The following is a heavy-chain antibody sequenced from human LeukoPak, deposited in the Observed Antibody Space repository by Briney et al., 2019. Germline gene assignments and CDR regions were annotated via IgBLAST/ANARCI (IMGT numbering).Heavy chain of an antibody. CDR2: IDYSGST. Sequence: KASETLSLTCTVSGGSISSYYWSWIRQPPEKGVEWIAYIDYSGSTNYNPSLKSRVTISVDTSKNQFSLKLSSVTAADTAVYYCAGGSYDILTSDAFDIWGQGTMVTVSS. V-gene: IGHV4-59*08. CDR3: AGGSYDILTSDAFDI. D-gene: IGHD3-9*01. CDR1: GGSISSYY. J-gene: IGHJ3*02.